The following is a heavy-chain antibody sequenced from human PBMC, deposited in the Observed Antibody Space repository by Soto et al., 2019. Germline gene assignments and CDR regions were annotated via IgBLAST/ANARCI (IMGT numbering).Heavy chain of an antibody. V-gene: IGHV2-70*01. J-gene: IGHJ4*02. CDR1: GFSLSTRGMC. CDR2: IDWDGDK. CDR3: ARRAAYSSSYFFDY. Sequence: SGATLVNPTQTLTLTCTFSGFSLSTRGMCVSWIRQPPGKALEWLALIDWDGDKYYSTSLKTRLTISKDTSKNQVVLTMANMDPVDTATYYCARRAAYSSSYFFDYWGQGTLVTVSS. D-gene: IGHD6-6*01.